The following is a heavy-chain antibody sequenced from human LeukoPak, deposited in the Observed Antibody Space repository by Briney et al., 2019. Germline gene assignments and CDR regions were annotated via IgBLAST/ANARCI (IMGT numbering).Heavy chain of an antibody. CDR3: ARGKYCSSTSCYRTPNFDY. D-gene: IGHD2-2*01. V-gene: IGHV4-39*07. J-gene: IGHJ4*02. CDR1: GGSISSSSYY. CDR2: IYYSGST. Sequence: PSQTLSLTCTVSGGSISSSSYYWGWIRQPPGKGLEWIGSIYYSGSTYYNPSLKSRVTISVDTSKNQFSLKLSSVTAADTAVYYCARGKYCSSTSCYRTPNFDYWGQGTLVTVSS.